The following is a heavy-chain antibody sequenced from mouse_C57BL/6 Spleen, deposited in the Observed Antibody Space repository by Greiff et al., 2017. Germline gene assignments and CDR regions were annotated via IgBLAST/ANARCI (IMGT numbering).Heavy chain of an antibody. CDR1: GYTFTDHT. CDR2: IYPRSGTT. Sequence: VQLKESDAALVKPGASVKISCKVSGYTFTDHTIHWMKQSPEKGLEWIGYIYPRSGTTKYNQTFKGKATLTADKSSSTAYMQLNSLTSEDSAVYFCAISEVVAPRWYFDVWGTGTTVTVSS. J-gene: IGHJ1*03. CDR3: AISEVVAPRWYFDV. V-gene: IGHV1-78*01. D-gene: IGHD1-1*01.